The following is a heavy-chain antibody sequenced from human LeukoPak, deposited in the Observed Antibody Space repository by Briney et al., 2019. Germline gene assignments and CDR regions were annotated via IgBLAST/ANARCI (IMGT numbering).Heavy chain of an antibody. J-gene: IGHJ6*03. D-gene: IGHD3-22*01. CDR2: ISYDGSNK. CDR3: ARAHGYDSSVDDYYYFYMDV. Sequence: GGSLRLSCAASGFTFSSYAMHWVRQAPGKGLEWVAVISYDGSNKYYADSVKGRFTISRDNSKNSLYLQMNSLRAEDTAVYYCARAHGYDSSVDDYYYFYMDVWGKGTTVTVSS. V-gene: IGHV3-30*04. CDR1: GFTFSSYA.